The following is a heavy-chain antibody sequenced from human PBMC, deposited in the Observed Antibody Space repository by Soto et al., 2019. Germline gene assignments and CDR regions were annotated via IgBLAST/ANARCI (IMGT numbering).Heavy chain of an antibody. J-gene: IGHJ6*02. D-gene: IGHD6-13*01. CDR2: IDWDDDK. CDR3: ARSIAAAGTRYGMDV. CDR1: GFSLSTSGMC. Sequence: SGPTREPTQTLTLTCTFSGFSLSTSGMCVSWIRQPPGKALEWLALIDWDDDKYYSTSLKTRLTISKDTSKNQVVLTMTNMDPVDTATYYCARSIAAAGTRYGMDVWGQGTTVTVSS. V-gene: IGHV2-70*01.